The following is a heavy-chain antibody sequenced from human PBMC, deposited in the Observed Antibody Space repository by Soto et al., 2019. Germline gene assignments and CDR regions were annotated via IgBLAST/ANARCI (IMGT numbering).Heavy chain of an antibody. CDR1: GFTFSSYA. J-gene: IGHJ4*02. V-gene: IGHV3-23*01. Sequence: EVQLLESGGGLVQPGGSLRLSCAASGFTFSSYAMSWVRQAPGKGLEWASAISGSGGSTYYADSVKGRFTISRDNSKNTLYLQMNSLRAEDTAVYYCAKAYYDYVWGSYRLYYFDYWGQGTLVTVSS. D-gene: IGHD3-16*02. CDR3: AKAYYDYVWGSYRLYYFDY. CDR2: ISGSGGST.